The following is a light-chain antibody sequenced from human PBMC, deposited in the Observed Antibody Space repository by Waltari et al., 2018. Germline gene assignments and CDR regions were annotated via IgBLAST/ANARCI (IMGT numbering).Light chain of an antibody. J-gene: IGLJ3*02. V-gene: IGLV4-69*01. Sequence: QLVLTQSPSASASLGASVRLTCTLTSGDSSYPTAWHQQQPEKGPRYLMKLNSDGSHIEGDGIPDRFSGSSSGAERYLIISSLQSEDEADYYCQTWDTGTWVFGGGTKLTVL. CDR3: QTWDTGTWV. CDR2: LNSDGSH. CDR1: SGDSSYP.